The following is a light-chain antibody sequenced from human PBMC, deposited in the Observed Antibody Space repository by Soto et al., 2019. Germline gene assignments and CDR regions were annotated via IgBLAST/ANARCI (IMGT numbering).Light chain of an antibody. V-gene: IGLV1-44*01. CDR3: AAWDDRLNGFV. CDR2: RDN. CDR1: SSNIGSNT. Sequence: QSVLTQPPSASGTPGQRVTISCSGSSSNIGSNTVNWYHHFPGTAPKLLIYRDNQRPSGVPDRFSASKSGTSASLAISGLQSEDEADYYCAAWDDRLNGFVFGTGTKVTVL. J-gene: IGLJ1*01.